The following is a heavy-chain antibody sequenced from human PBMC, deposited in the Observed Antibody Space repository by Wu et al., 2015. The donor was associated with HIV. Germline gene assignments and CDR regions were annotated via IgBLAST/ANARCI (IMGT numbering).Heavy chain of an antibody. CDR2: INPNTGGA. D-gene: IGHD5-18*01. V-gene: IGHV1-2*02. J-gene: IGHJ4*02. Sequence: QVQLVQSGAEVKKPGASVKVSCKTSGYSFTAYYMHWVRQAPGQGLEWMGRINPNTGGADSARKFQGRVTMTRDTSISTAYLDLTWLRLDDTAVYYCAAGIQAGGANYWGQGTLVTVSS. CDR3: AAGIQAGGANY. CDR1: GYSFTAYY.